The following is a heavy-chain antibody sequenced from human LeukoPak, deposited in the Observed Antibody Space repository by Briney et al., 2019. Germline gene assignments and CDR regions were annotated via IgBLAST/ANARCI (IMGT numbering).Heavy chain of an antibody. CDR1: GFTFSIYS. CDR3: ASSDDYGGNRFDY. V-gene: IGHV3-48*02. J-gene: IGHJ4*02. Sequence: GGSLRLSCAASGFTFSIYSMNWVRQPPGKGLEWVSYISSSATSIYYADSVRRRFTISRDNAKNSLFLQMVSLRDDDTAVYYCASSDDYGGNRFDYWGRGTLVTVSS. D-gene: IGHD4-23*01. CDR2: ISSSATSI.